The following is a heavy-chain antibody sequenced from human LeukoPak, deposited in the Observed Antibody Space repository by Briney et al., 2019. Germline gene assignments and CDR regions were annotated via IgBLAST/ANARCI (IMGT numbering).Heavy chain of an antibody. V-gene: IGHV1-24*01. J-gene: IGHJ4*02. CDR3: ATDSPQAVPPTLDY. D-gene: IGHD2-15*01. CDR2: FDPEDGET. CDR1: GYTLTELS. Sequence: ASVKVSCKVSGYTLTELSMHWVRQAPGKGLVWMGGFDPEDGETIYAQKFQGRVTMTEDTSTDTAYMELSSLRSEDTAVYYCATDSPQAVPPTLDYWGQGTLVTVSS.